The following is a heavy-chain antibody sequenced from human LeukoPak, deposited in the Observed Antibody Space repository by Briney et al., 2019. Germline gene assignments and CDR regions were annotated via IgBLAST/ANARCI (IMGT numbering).Heavy chain of an antibody. D-gene: IGHD5-18*01. CDR3: ARDRGNGYASDY. CDR1: GFTFSTSN. Sequence: GGSLRLSCAASGFTFSTSNMNWVRQAPGKGLEWVSSISSSGSYIYFADSVKGRFTVSRDNAKNSLYLQMNSLRVEDTAVYYCARDRGNGYASDYWGQGTLVTVSS. CDR2: ISSSGSYI. J-gene: IGHJ4*02. V-gene: IGHV3-21*01.